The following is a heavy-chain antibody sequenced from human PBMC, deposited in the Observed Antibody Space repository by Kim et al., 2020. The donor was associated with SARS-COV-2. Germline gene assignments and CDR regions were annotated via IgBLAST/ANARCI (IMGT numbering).Heavy chain of an antibody. D-gene: IGHD6-19*01. V-gene: IGHV3-15*01. CDR3: TTVFSGWPSDY. Sequence: TDYATPVKGRFTISSDDSKITLYLQMNSLKTEDTAVYYCTTVFSGWPSDYWGQGTLVTVSS. J-gene: IGHJ4*02. CDR2: T.